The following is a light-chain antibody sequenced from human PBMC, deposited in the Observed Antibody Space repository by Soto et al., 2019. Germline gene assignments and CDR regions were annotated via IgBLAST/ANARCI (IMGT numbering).Light chain of an antibody. CDR1: QDISNY. CDR3: LQHYSYPWS. CDR2: AAS. J-gene: IGKJ1*01. Sequence: TQMTQYPASLSTSVGGVVTITWQASQDISNYLNWYQQKPGKAPKLLIYAASSLQSGVPSRFSGSGSGTEFTLTISSLQPEDFATYSCLQHYSYPWSFGQGTKADIK. V-gene: IGKV1-17*01.